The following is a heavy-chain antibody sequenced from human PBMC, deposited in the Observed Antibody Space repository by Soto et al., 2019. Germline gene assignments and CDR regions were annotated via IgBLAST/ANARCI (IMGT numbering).Heavy chain of an antibody. CDR3: ASGVAASHFYYYYMDV. V-gene: IGHV3-11*01. CDR2: ISGSGSTI. Sequence: QVQLVESGGGLVKPGGSLRLSCAASGFTFSDYYMSWIRQAPGKGPEWVSYISGSGSTIYYADSVKGRFTISRDNAKNSLHLQMNSLRAEDTAVYYCASGVAASHFYYYYMDVWGKGTTVTVSS. CDR1: GFTFSDYY. J-gene: IGHJ6*03. D-gene: IGHD2-15*01.